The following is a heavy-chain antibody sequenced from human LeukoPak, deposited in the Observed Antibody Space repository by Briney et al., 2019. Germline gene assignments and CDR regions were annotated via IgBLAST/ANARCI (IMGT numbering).Heavy chain of an antibody. V-gene: IGHV3-9*01. J-gene: IGHJ4*02. CDR3: AKGSSSGWSDEFDY. D-gene: IGHD6-19*01. CDR1: GFTFDGYA. CDR2: ISWNSETT. Sequence: GRSLRLSCAASGFTFDGYAIHWVRQAPGKGLEWVSGISWNSETTAYADSVKGRFTISRDNAKNSLYLQMNSLRAEDTALYYCAKGSSSGWSDEFDYWGQGTLVTVS.